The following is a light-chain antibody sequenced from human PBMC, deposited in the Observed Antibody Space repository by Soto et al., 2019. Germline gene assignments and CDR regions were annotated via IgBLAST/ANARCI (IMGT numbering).Light chain of an antibody. CDR1: SSDVGGYNY. Sequence: QSVLTQPPSASGSPGQSVTISCTGTSSDVGGYNYVSWYQHHPGNAPKLMIYEVNKRTSGVPDRFSGSKSGNTASLTVSGLQAEDEADYYCSSYAGSNTPYVFGTGTEVTVL. CDR2: EVN. CDR3: SSYAGSNTPYV. J-gene: IGLJ1*01. V-gene: IGLV2-8*01.